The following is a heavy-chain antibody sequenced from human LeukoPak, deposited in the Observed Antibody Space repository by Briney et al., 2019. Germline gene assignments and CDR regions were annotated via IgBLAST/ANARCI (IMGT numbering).Heavy chain of an antibody. CDR1: GGSISSSSYY. CDR3: AKAPVVAATTIDY. D-gene: IGHD2-15*01. CDR2: ISGSGGST. V-gene: IGHV3-23*01. J-gene: IGHJ4*02. Sequence: ETLSLTCTVSGGSISSSSYYWGWIRQPPGKGLEWVSAISGSGGSTYYADSVKGRFTISRDNSKNTLYLQMNSLRAEDTAVYYCAKAPVVAATTIDYWGQGTLVTVSS.